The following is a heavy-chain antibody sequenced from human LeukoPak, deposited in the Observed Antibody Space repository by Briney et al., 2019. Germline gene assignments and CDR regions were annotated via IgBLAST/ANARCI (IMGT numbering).Heavy chain of an antibody. V-gene: IGHV3-33*01. Sequence: GSLRLSCAASGFTFSSYGMHWVRQAPGKGLEWVAVIWYDGSNKYYADSVKGRFTISRDNSKNTLYLQMNSLRAEDTAVYYCARDLAEQWLVRDNWFDPWGQGTLVTVSS. J-gene: IGHJ5*02. D-gene: IGHD6-19*01. CDR3: ARDLAEQWLVRDNWFDP. CDR1: GFTFSSYG. CDR2: IWYDGSNK.